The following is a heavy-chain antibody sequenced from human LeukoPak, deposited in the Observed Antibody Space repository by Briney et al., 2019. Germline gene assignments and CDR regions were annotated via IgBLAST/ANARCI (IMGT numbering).Heavy chain of an antibody. CDR1: GYSISSGYY. D-gene: IGHD1-26*01. V-gene: IGHV4-38-2*02. CDR2: IYHSGST. CDR3: ARQGAWELLDAFDI. Sequence: SETLSLTCTVSGYSISSGYYWGWIRLPPGKGLEWIGSIYHSGSTYYNPSLKSRVTISVDTSKNQFSLKLSSVTAADTAVYYCARQGAWELLDAFDIWGQGTMVTVSS. J-gene: IGHJ3*02.